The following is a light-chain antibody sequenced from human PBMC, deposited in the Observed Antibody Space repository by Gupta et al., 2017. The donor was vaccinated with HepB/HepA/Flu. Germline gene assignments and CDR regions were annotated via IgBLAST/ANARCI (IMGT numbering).Light chain of an antibody. CDR1: QSISSSY. CDR2: GAS. J-gene: IGKJ1*01. CDR3: HQYGTSPWT. Sequence: ATLPCRASQSISSSYLAWYQHKPGQAPRLLIYGASSRAAGVPDRFSGSGSGRDFSLTISRLEPEDFAVYFCHQYGTSPWTFGQGTKVEI. V-gene: IGKV3-20*01.